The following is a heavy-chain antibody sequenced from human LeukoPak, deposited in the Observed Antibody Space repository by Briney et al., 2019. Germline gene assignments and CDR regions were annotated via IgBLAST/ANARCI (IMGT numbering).Heavy chain of an antibody. J-gene: IGHJ6*02. CDR1: GYTFTGCY. Sequence: GASVKVSCKASGYTFTGCYMHWVRQAPGQGLEWMGWINPNSGGTNYAQKFQGRVTMTRDTSISTAYMELSRLRSDDTAVYYCAREFSADDFWSGLAYYYYGMDVWGQGTTVTVSS. CDR2: INPNSGGT. V-gene: IGHV1-2*02. CDR3: AREFSADDFWSGLAYYYYGMDV. D-gene: IGHD3-3*01.